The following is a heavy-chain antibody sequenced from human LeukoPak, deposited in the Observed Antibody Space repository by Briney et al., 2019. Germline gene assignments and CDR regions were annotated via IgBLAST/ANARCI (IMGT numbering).Heavy chain of an antibody. J-gene: IGHJ5*02. Sequence: GGSLRLSCAASGFTFSTYWMHWVRQAPGKGLVWVSRINTDGSSTSYADSVKGRFTISRDNAKNTLYLQMNSLRAEDTAVYYCARNVRLGSGELSFAPFKNWFDPWGQGTLVTVSS. CDR1: GFTFSTYW. V-gene: IGHV3-74*01. D-gene: IGHD3-16*02. CDR2: INTDGSST. CDR3: ARNVRLGSGELSFAPFKNWFDP.